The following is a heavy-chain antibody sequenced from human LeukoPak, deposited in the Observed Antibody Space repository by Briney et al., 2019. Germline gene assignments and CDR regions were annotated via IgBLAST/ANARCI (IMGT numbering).Heavy chain of an antibody. CDR2: IYSGGST. V-gene: IGHV3-66*01. CDR3: ASPAAANVHFDY. J-gene: IGHJ4*02. CDR1: GFTVSSNY. Sequence: GGSLRLSCAASGFTVSSNYMSWVRQAPGKGLEWVSVIYSGGSTYYADSVKGRFTISRDNSKNTLYLQMNSLRAEDSAVYYCASPAAANVHFDYWGQGTLVTVSS. D-gene: IGHD6-13*01.